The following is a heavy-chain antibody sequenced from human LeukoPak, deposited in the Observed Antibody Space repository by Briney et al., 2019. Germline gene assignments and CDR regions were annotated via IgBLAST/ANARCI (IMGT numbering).Heavy chain of an antibody. Sequence: GGSLRLSCAASGFTFSTYAMSWVRQAPGKGLEWVSSISGNSGSTYYADSVKGRFTISRDNSKNTLYLQMNSLRAEDTAVYYCAKDRRATTRYYFDCWGQGTLVTVSS. D-gene: IGHD1-26*01. CDR3: AKDRRATTRYYFDC. V-gene: IGHV3-23*01. CDR1: GFTFSTYA. J-gene: IGHJ4*02. CDR2: ISGNSGST.